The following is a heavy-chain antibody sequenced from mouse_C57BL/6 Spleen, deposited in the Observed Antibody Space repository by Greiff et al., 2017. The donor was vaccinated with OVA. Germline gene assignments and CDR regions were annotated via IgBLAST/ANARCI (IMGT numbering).Heavy chain of an antibody. CDR1: GFTFTDYY. V-gene: IGHV7-3*01. Sequence: EVKLMESGGGLVQPGGSLSLSCAASGFTFTDYYMSWVRQPPGKALEWLGFIRNKANGYTTEYSASVKGRFTISRDNSQSILYLQMNALRAEDSATYYCARYIEGLDYWGQGTTLTVSS. J-gene: IGHJ2*01. CDR3: ARYIEGLDY. CDR2: IRNKANGYTT. D-gene: IGHD3-3*01.